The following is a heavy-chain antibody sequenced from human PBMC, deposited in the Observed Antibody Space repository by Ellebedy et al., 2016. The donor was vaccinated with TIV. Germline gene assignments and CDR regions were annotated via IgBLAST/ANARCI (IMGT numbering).Heavy chain of an antibody. CDR3: ARDGVDTAMVKVYFQH. J-gene: IGHJ1*01. Sequence: AASVKVSCKASGGTFSSYGISWVRQAPGQGLEWMGRIIPILGIANYAQKFQGRVTITADKSTSTAYMELSSLRSEDTAVYYCARDGVDTAMVKVYFQHWGQGTLVTVSS. CDR2: IIPILGIA. V-gene: IGHV1-69*04. CDR1: GGTFSSYG. D-gene: IGHD5-18*01.